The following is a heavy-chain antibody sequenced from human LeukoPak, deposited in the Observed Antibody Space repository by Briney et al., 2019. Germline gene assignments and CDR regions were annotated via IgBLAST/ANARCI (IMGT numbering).Heavy chain of an antibody. CDR2: INTDGSST. CDR3: TRDRPIDY. J-gene: IGHJ4*02. Sequence: PGGSLRLSCAASGFTFSSYWMHWVRQAPGKRLVWVSRINTDGSSTSYADSVKGRFTISRDNAKNTLYLQMNSLRAEDTAVYYCTRDRPIDYWGQGTLVTVSS. V-gene: IGHV3-74*01. CDR1: GFTFSSYW.